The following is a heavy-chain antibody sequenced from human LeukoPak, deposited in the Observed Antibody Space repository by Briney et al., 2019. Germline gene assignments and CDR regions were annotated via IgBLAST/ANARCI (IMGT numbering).Heavy chain of an antibody. CDR3: ARTRAGCSGGSCYSNYYYYMDV. D-gene: IGHD2-15*01. Sequence: SETLSVTCAVYGGSFSGYYWSWIRQPPGKGLEWIGEINHRGSTNYNPSLKSRVTISVDTSKNQFSLKLSSVTAADTAVYYCARTRAGCSGGSCYSNYYYYMDVWGKGTTVTVSS. CDR1: GGSFSGYY. V-gene: IGHV4-34*01. J-gene: IGHJ6*03. CDR2: INHRGST.